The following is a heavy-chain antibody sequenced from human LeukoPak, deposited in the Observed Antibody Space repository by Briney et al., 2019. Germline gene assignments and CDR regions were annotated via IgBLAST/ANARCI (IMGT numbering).Heavy chain of an antibody. Sequence: KPGGSLRLSCAASGFTFSSYSMNWVRQAPGKGLEWVSSISSSSSYIYYADSEKGRFTISGDNAKNSLYLQMNSLRAEDTAVYYCAKDDPIWGGAVVTRDDYWGQGTLVTVSS. CDR1: GFTFSSYS. CDR2: ISSSSSYI. J-gene: IGHJ4*02. CDR3: AKDDPIWGGAVVTRDDY. D-gene: IGHD4-23*01. V-gene: IGHV3-21*01.